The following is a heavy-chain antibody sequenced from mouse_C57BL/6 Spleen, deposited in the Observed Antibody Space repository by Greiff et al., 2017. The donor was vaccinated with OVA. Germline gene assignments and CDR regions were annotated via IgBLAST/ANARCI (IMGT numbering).Heavy chain of an antibody. Sequence: QVQLQQSGAELARPGASVKLSCKASGYTFTSYGISWVKQRTGQGLEWIGEIYPRSGNTYYNEKFKGKATLTADKSSSTAYMELRSLTSEDSAVYFCARKGITTVVAPWDYWGQGTSVTVSS. CDR3: ARKGITTVVAPWDY. J-gene: IGHJ4*01. V-gene: IGHV1-81*01. D-gene: IGHD1-1*01. CDR2: IYPRSGNT. CDR1: GYTFTSYG.